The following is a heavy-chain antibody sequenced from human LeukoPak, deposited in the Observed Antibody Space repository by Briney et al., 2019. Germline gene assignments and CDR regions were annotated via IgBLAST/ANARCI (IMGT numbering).Heavy chain of an antibody. CDR2: IRYDGGNV. V-gene: IGHV3-30*02. Sequence: GGSLRLSCAASGFTFSSYSMNWVRQAPGKGLEWVAFIRYDGGNVYYADSVKGRFTISRDNSKNTLYLQMNSLRAEDTAMYYCAKDGDDCIEHWGQGALVTVSS. CDR1: GFTFSSYS. J-gene: IGHJ4*02. CDR3: AKDGDDCIEH. D-gene: IGHD2-21*01.